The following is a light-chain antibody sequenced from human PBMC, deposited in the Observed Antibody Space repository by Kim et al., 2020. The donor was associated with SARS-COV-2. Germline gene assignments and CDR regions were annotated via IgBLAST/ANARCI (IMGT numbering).Light chain of an antibody. CDR1: LTVSSNY. Sequence: SAAETAPLSCRASLTVSSNYLAWYQQKPGQAPRLLLYGASSRATDIPDRFSGSGSGTDFTLTISRLEPEDFAVYYCHHYGSSPRTFDQGTKVDIK. CDR3: HHYGSSPRT. V-gene: IGKV3-20*01. CDR2: GAS. J-gene: IGKJ1*01.